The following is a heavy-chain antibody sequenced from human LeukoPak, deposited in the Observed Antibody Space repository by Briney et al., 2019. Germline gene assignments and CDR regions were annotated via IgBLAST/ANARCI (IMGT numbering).Heavy chain of an antibody. V-gene: IGHV1-2*02. CDR2: INPNSGGT. J-gene: IGHJ4*02. D-gene: IGHD3-22*01. CDR3: ARDRRVYYDSSGYSWWSFDY. CDR1: GYTFTGYY. Sequence: AASVKVSCKASGYTFTGYYMHWVRQAPGQGLEWMGWINPNSGGTNYAQKFQGRVTMTRDTSISTAYMELSRLRSDDTAVYYCARDRRVYYDSSGYSWWSFDYWGQGTLVTVSS.